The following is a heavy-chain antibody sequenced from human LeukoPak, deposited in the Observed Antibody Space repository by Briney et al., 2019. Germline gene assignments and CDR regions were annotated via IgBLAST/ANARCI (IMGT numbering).Heavy chain of an antibody. CDR2: INHSGST. J-gene: IGHJ4*02. V-gene: IGHV4-34*01. CDR3: ARGPGYCSGGSCYLIDY. CDR1: GGSFSGYY. Sequence: PSETLSLTCAVYGGSFSGYYWSWIRQPPGKGLEWIGEINHSGSTNYNPSLKSRVTISVDTSKNQFSLKLSSVTAADTAVYYCARGPGYCSGGSCYLIDYWGQGTLVTVSS. D-gene: IGHD2-15*01.